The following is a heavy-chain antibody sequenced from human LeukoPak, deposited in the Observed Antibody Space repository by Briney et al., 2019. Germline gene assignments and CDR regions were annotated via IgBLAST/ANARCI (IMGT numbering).Heavy chain of an antibody. CDR3: ARHEGPNTYYGYYAY. CDR2: IYPGDSDT. V-gene: IGHV5-51*01. Sequence: GESLKISCKGSGYSFTSYWIGLVRQMPGKGLEWMGIIYPGDSDTRYSPSFQGQVTISADKSISTAYLQWSSLKASDTAMYYCARHEGPNTYYGYYAYWGQGTLVTVSS. J-gene: IGHJ4*02. CDR1: GYSFTSYW. D-gene: IGHD3-10*01.